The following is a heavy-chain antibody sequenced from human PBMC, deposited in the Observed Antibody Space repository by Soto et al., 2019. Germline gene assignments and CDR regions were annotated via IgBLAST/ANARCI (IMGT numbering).Heavy chain of an antibody. D-gene: IGHD5-18*01. V-gene: IGHV4-31*03. CDR3: ATERRGYSYGSVDY. Sequence: SETLSLTCTVSGGSISSGGYYWSWIRQPPGKGLEWIGYSYYSGSTYYNPSLKSRVTISVDTSKNQFSLKLSSVTAADTAVYYCATERRGYSYGSVDYWGQGTLVTVS. J-gene: IGHJ4*02. CDR1: GGSISSGGYY. CDR2: SYYSGST.